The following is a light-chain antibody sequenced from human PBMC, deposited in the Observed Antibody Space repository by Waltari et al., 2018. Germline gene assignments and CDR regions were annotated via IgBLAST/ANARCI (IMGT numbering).Light chain of an antibody. CDR3: SSYTSSSTLVV. CDR2: EVS. J-gene: IGLJ2*01. V-gene: IGLV2-14*01. CDR1: SSDVGGYNY. Sequence: QSALTQPASVSGSPGQSITISCTGTSSDVGGYNYVSWYQQHPGKAPKFMIYEVSNRTAGVSNRFSGSTSGNQAYLTISGLQAEDAADYYCSSYTSSSTLVVFGGGTKLTVL.